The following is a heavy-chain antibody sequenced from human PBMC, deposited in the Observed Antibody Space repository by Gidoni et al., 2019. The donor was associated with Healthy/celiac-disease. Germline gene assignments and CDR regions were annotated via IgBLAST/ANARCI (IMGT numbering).Heavy chain of an antibody. V-gene: IGHV1-46*03. CDR2: INPSGGST. CDR1: GYTFTSYY. J-gene: IGHJ6*02. D-gene: IGHD6-13*01. CDR3: ARDHGSSSRYYYYGMDV. Sequence: QVQLVQSGAEVKKPGASVKVSCQASGYTFTSYYMHWVRQAPGQGLEWMGIINPSGGSTSYAQKFQGRVTMTRDTSTSTVYMELSSLRSEDTAVYYCARDHGSSSRYYYYGMDVWGQGTTVTVSS.